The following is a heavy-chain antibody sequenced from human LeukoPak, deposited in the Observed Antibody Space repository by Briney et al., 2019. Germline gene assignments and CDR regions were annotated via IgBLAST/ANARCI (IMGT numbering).Heavy chain of an antibody. CDR3: VIGGSGYPLDS. Sequence: SETLSLTCTVSDGSITNFYWRWIRQPLGKELQWLGYVYYTGVTSYSPSLKRRITISLDTSKNQFSLTLRSLTAADTGGYYCVIGGSGYPLDSWGQGTLVTVSS. CDR1: DGSITNFY. CDR2: VYYTGVT. J-gene: IGHJ5*01. D-gene: IGHD3-3*01. V-gene: IGHV4-59*03.